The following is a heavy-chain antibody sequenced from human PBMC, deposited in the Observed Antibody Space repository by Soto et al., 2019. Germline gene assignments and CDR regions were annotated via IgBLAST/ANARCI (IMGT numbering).Heavy chain of an antibody. J-gene: IGHJ4*02. CDR2: ISSGSSNI. V-gene: IGHV3-21*01. Sequence: EVQLVESGGGLVKPGGSVTLSCAASGFAFRSYNMNWVRQAPGKGLEWVASISSGSSNIYYADSVKGRFTISRDNAKNSLFLQMDCLRAEDSAVYYCASATVVAATFDFWGQGTLVTVSS. CDR3: ASATVVAATFDF. CDR1: GFAFRSYN. D-gene: IGHD2-15*01.